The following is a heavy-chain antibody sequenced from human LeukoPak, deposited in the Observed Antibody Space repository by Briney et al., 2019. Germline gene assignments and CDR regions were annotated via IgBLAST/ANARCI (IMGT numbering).Heavy chain of an antibody. CDR3: AREVGDRDWNYAFDY. J-gene: IGHJ4*02. CDR2: INADNGNT. V-gene: IGHV1-3*03. CDR1: GYTFTNYA. D-gene: IGHD1-7*01. Sequence: GASVKVSCKASGYTFTNYAMHWVRQAPGQGLEWMGWINADNGNTKYSQEFQGRVTITRDTSATTAYMELSSLRSEDMAVYYCAREVGDRDWNYAFDYWGQGTLVTVSS.